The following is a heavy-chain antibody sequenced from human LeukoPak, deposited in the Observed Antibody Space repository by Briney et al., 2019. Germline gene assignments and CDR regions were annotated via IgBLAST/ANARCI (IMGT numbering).Heavy chain of an antibody. CDR1: GGSFSGYY. D-gene: IGHD3-9*01. CDR3: ASRSTNGYYDILTGYFSY. J-gene: IGHJ4*02. V-gene: IGHV4-34*01. Sequence: SEPLSLTCAVYGGSFSGYYWSWIRQPPGKGLEWIGEINHSGSTNYNPSLKSRVTISVDTSKNQFSPKLSSVTAADTAVYYCASRSTNGYYDILTGYFSYWGQGTLVTVSS. CDR2: INHSGST.